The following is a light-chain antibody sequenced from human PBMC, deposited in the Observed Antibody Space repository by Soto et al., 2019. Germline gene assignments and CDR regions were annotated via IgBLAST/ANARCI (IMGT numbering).Light chain of an antibody. Sequence: SYELTQPPSVSVSPGQTARIICSGDALAMQIAYWYQQKPGQAPVLVIYKDSERPSGIPERFSGSNSGTTVTLTISGVQAEDEADYYCQSADSSGTYRVFGGGTKLTVL. V-gene: IGLV3-25*03. CDR3: QSADSSGTYRV. CDR2: KDS. J-gene: IGLJ2*01. CDR1: ALAMQI.